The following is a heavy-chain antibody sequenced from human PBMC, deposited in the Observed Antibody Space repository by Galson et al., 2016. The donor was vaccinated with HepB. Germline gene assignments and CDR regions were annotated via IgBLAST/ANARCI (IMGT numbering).Heavy chain of an antibody. J-gene: IGHJ2*01. CDR3: ARGLEGLHWFFDL. Sequence: SVKVSCKASGGTFSNNAVSWVRQAPGQGLEWMGGIIPLFGSANTAQKFQGRVTITADDSTSTAYMELSSMTSEDTAVYYCARGLEGLHWFFDLWGHGTLVTVSS. V-gene: IGHV1-69*13. D-gene: IGHD2-21*01. CDR2: IIPLFGSA. CDR1: GGTFSNNA.